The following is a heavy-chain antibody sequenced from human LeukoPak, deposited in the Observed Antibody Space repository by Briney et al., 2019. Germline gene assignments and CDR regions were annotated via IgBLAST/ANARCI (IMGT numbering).Heavy chain of an antibody. V-gene: IGHV1-18*01. J-gene: IGHJ6*03. CDR2: ISAYNGNT. Sequence: ASVKVSCKASGYTFTNYGISWVRQAPGQGLEWIGWISAYNGNTNYAQKLQGRVTITTDTSTSTAYMELRSLRSDDTAVYYCAREGCSGGSCYYMDVWGKGTTVTVSS. D-gene: IGHD2-15*01. CDR1: GYTFTNYG. CDR3: AREGCSGGSCYYMDV.